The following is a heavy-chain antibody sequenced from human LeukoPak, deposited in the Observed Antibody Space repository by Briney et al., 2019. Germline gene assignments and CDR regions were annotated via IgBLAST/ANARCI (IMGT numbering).Heavy chain of an antibody. Sequence: VGSLKLSCAASGLTVSGNYMGWVRQAPGKGLEWVSVIYSGGSTYYADSVKRRFTISRDNSKNTLYLQMNSLRAEDTAVYYCARASGYSYGLGDWGEGTLVTVPS. J-gene: IGHJ1*01. CDR1: GLTVSGNY. D-gene: IGHD5-18*01. CDR2: IYSGGST. CDR3: ARASGYSYGLGD. V-gene: IGHV3-53*01.